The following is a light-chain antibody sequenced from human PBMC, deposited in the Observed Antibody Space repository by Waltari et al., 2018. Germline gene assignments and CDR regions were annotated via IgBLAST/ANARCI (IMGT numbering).Light chain of an antibody. V-gene: IGLV3-21*02. J-gene: IGLJ1*01. Sequence: SYVLTQPPSVSVAPGQTARITCDGTKIGSKNVHWYQQQPGQAPVLVVYDNGDRPSGIPERFSGSNSGNTATLTISRVDAGDEADYYCQVWDSGSDHYVFGTVTKVTVL. CDR1: KIGSKN. CDR3: QVWDSGSDHYV. CDR2: DNG.